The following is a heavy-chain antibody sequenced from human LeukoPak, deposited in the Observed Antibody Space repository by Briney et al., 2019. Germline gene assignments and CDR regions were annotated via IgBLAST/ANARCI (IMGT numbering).Heavy chain of an antibody. CDR3: ARDRGVDYCSGGSCSHYYYYMDV. V-gene: IGHV1-46*01. CDR1: GYTFTNNY. Sequence: ASVKVSCKASGYTFTNNYMHWVRQAPGQGLEWMGIINPSGDNTWYAQKFQGRVTLTRDMATSTDYMEVSSLRSEDTAVYYCARDRGVDYCSGGSCSHYYYYMDVWGKGTTVTISS. J-gene: IGHJ6*03. CDR2: INPSGDNT. D-gene: IGHD2-15*01.